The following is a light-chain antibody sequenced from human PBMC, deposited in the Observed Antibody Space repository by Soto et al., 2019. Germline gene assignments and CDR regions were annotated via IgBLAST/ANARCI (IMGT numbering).Light chain of an antibody. V-gene: IGKV3-20*01. CDR1: QSVSSSF. CDR2: GAS. Sequence: EIVLTQSPGTLSLSPGERATLSCRASQSVSSSFLAWYQQKPGQAPRLLIYGASSRATGIPDRFSGSGSGTDFTLTISRLEPEDFAVYYCQQYGSSPWTFGPGPKVEIK. J-gene: IGKJ1*01. CDR3: QQYGSSPWT.